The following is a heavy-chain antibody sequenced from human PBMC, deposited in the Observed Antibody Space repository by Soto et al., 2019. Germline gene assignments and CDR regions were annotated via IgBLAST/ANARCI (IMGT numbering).Heavy chain of an antibody. CDR2: ISGSDGST. D-gene: IGHD6-13*01. J-gene: IGHJ4*02. Sequence: PGGSLRLSCAASGLTFRSYWMHWVRQAPGKGLEWVSVISGSDGSTYYADSVKGRFTISRDNSKNTLNLQMNSLRAEDTAVYYCARRSSSWYFDYWGQGTLVTVSS. CDR3: ARRSSSWYFDY. V-gene: IGHV3-23*01. CDR1: GLTFRSYW.